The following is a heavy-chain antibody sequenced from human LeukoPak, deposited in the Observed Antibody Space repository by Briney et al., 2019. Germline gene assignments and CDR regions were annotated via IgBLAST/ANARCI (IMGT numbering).Heavy chain of an antibody. CDR2: IIPIFGTA. V-gene: IGHV1-69*01. CDR3: ARVSPAADYYGMDV. Sequence: SVNVSCKAPGGTFSSYAISWVRQAPGQGLEWMGGIIPIFGTANYAQKFQGRVTITADESTSTAYMELSSLRSEDTAVYYCARVSPAADYYGMDVWGQGTTVTVSS. D-gene: IGHD6-25*01. CDR1: GGTFSSYA. J-gene: IGHJ6*02.